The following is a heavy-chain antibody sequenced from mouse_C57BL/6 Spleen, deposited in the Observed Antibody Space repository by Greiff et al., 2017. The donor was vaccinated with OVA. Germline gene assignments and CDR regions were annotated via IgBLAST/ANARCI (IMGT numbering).Heavy chain of an antibody. CDR2: TDPSDSYT. CDR3: ARYPRIAY. Sequence: QVQLQQPGAELVMPGASVKLSCKASGYTFTSYWMHWVKQRPGQGLEWIGETDPSDSYTNYNQKLKGKSTLTVDKSSSAAYMRLSSLTSEDSAVYYCARYPRIAYWGQRTLVTVAA. CDR1: GYTFTSYW. V-gene: IGHV1-69*01. J-gene: IGHJ3*01.